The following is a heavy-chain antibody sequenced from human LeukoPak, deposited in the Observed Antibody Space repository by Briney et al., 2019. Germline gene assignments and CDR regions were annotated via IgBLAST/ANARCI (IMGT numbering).Heavy chain of an antibody. CDR1: GFTFSSYA. CDR2: ISGSGGST. Sequence: GGSLRLSCAATGFTFSSYAMTWVRQAPGKGLEWVSGISGSGGSTYYADSVKGRFTISRDNAKNSLYLQMNSLRAEDTALYYCAKDKSGTRMGDFDYWGQGTLVTVSS. V-gene: IGHV3-23*01. D-gene: IGHD6-13*01. CDR3: AKDKSGTRMGDFDY. J-gene: IGHJ4*02.